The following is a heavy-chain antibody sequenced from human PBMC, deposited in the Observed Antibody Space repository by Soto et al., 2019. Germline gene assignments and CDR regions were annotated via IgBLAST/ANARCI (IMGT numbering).Heavy chain of an antibody. V-gene: IGHV3-53*01. CDR3: AREQRLTIFGVVVPGMDV. CDR2: IYSGGNT. CDR1: GFTVSSNY. J-gene: IGHJ6*02. D-gene: IGHD3-3*01. Sequence: EVQVVESGGGLIQPGGSLRLSCAASGFTVSSNYMNWVRQAPGKGLEWVSVIYSGGNTYYADSVKGRFTISRDNSKNTLYLQMNSLRAEDTAVYYCAREQRLTIFGVVVPGMDVWGQGTTVTVSS.